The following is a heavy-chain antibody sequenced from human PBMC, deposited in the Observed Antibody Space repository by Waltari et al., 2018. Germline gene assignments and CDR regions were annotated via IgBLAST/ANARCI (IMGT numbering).Heavy chain of an antibody. Sequence: EVQLVESGGGLVKPGGSLRLSCAASEFTFRNYSMNWVRQAPGKGLEWVSSISSSRSYIYYADSVKDRFTISRDNAKNSLYLQMNSLRAEDTAVYYCARLSYFDSSGYPHPTYYYYYMDVWGKGTTVTVSS. D-gene: IGHD3-22*01. CDR2: ISSSRSYI. V-gene: IGHV3-21*01. CDR1: EFTFRNYS. CDR3: ARLSYFDSSGYPHPTYYYYYMDV. J-gene: IGHJ6*03.